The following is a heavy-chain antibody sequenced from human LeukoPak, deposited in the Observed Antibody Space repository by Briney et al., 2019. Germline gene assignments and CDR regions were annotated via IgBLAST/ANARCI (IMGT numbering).Heavy chain of an antibody. CDR1: GFTFCKYW. CDR3: ATKQWLAPPPDS. V-gene: IGHV3-74*01. D-gene: IGHD6-19*01. J-gene: IGHJ4*02. CDR2: INTDGTVT. Sequence: SGGSLRLSCAASGFTFCKYWMLWLRQAPGKALESVSRINTDGTVTTYADSVKGRFTVSRDNADNTMFLQMNSVRDEDTAVYYCATKQWLAPPPDSWGQGTPVTVSS.